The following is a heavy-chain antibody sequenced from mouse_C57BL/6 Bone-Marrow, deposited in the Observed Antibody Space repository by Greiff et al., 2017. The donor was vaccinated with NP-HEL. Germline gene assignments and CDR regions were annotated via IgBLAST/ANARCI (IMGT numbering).Heavy chain of an antibody. V-gene: IGHV4-1*01. D-gene: IGHD2-5*01. Sequence: DVKLQESGGGLVQPGGSLKLSCAASGIDFSRYWMSWVRRAPGKGLEWIGEINPDSSTINYAPSLKDKFIISRDNAKNTLYLQMSKVRSEDTALYYCARREDSNYEVWFAYWGQGTLVTVSA. CDR2: INPDSSTI. J-gene: IGHJ3*01. CDR1: GIDFSRYW. CDR3: ARREDSNYEVWFAY.